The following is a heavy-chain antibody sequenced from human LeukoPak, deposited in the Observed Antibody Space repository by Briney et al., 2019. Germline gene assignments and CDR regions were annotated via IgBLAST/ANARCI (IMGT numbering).Heavy chain of an antibody. V-gene: IGHV4-34*01. D-gene: IGHD2-15*01. J-gene: IGHJ5*02. CDR3: AGEPGYCSGCFCYGGWFDP. CDR1: GVSFSGHY. CDR2: INHSGST. Sequence: SETLSLTCAVYGVSFSGHYWSWIRQPPGKGLEWIGEINHSGSTIYNPSLKSRVTISVDTSKNQSSLNLSYVTAADTAVYYCAGEPGYCSGCFCYGGWFDPWGQGTLVTVSS.